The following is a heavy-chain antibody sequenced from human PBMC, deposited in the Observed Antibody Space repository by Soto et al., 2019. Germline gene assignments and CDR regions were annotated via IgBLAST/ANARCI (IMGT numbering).Heavy chain of an antibody. J-gene: IGHJ6*02. Sequence: PGGSLRLSCAASGFTFSSYAMSWVRQAPGKGLEWVSAISGSGGSTYYADSVKGRFTISRDNSKNTLYLQMNSLRAEDTAVYYCAKEGGSITIFGVVIFSGMDFRGQGTTVTVSS. CDR1: GFTFSSYA. CDR3: AKEGGSITIFGVVIFSGMDF. CDR2: ISGSGGST. D-gene: IGHD3-3*01. V-gene: IGHV3-23*01.